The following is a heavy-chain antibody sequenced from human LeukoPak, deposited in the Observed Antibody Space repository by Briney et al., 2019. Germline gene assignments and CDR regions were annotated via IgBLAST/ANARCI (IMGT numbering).Heavy chain of an antibody. CDR3: AREASYYYDSSGSWFDP. V-gene: IGHV4-59*01. CDR1: GGSFSGNY. CDR2: IYYSGST. J-gene: IGHJ5*02. Sequence: SETLSLTCAVYGGSFSGNYWSWIRQPPGKGLEWIGYIYYSGSTNYNPSLKSRVTISVDTSKNQFSLKLSSVTAADTAVYYCAREASYYYDSSGSWFDPWGQGTLVTVSS. D-gene: IGHD3-22*01.